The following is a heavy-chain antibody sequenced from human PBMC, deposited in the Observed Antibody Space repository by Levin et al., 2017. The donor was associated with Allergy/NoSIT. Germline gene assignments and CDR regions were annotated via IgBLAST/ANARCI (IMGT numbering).Heavy chain of an antibody. D-gene: IGHD5-12*01. J-gene: IGHJ6*03. Sequence: GGSLRLSCAASGFTFSSYGMHWVRQAPGKGLEWVAVIWDDGYKKYYADSVKGRFTISRDNSKNTLYLPMNSLRDEDTAVYYCARVLRFYYDYYMDVWGKGTTVTVSS. CDR2: IWDDGYKK. V-gene: IGHV3-33*01. CDR3: ARVLRFYYDYYMDV. CDR1: GFTFSSYG.